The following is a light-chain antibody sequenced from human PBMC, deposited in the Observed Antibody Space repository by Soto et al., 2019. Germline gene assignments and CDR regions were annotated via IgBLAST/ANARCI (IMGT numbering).Light chain of an antibody. J-gene: IGKJ4*01. CDR3: QQYNNWALVI. CDR2: GAS. CDR1: QSVSSD. V-gene: IGKV3-15*01. Sequence: DIVMTQSPATLSVSPGERVTLSCRASQSVSSDLARYQQKPGQAPRLLIYGASTRATGIPARFSGSGPGTEFALTISSLQSEDFAVYYCQQYNNWALVIFGGGTKVDIK.